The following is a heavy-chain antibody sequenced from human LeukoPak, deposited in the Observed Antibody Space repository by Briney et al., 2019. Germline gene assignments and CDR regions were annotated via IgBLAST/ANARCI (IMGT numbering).Heavy chain of an antibody. V-gene: IGHV1-2*06. Sequence: GASVKVSCKASAYTFTDYYVRWVRQAPGQGLEWMGRINPSSGDTNYAQNFQGRVTMTRDTSISTAYMELSRLRSDDTAVYYCATTSGYFYYWGQGTLVPVSS. J-gene: IGHJ4*02. CDR1: AYTFTDYY. CDR3: ATTSGYFYY. D-gene: IGHD1-26*01. CDR2: INPSSGDT.